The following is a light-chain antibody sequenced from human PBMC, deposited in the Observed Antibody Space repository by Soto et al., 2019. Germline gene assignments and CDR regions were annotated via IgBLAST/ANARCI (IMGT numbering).Light chain of an antibody. J-gene: IGKJ1*01. CDR3: QQYYSYTWA. Sequence: DIQMTQSPSTLSASVGDRVTITCRASQSISSSLAWYQQKSGKAPKLLIYKASSLESGVPSRFSGSGSGAEFTLTISSLQPDDFATYYCQQYYSYTWAFGQGTKVEIK. CDR1: QSISSS. V-gene: IGKV1-5*03. CDR2: KAS.